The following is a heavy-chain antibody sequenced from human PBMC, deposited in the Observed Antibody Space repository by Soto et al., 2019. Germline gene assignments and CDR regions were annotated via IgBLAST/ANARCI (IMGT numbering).Heavy chain of an antibody. Sequence: QVQLVQSGAEVKKPGASVKVSCKASGYTFTSYYMHWVRQAPGQGLEWMGIINPSGGSTSYAQKCQGRVTMTRDTSRSTVHMELSRLRSEDTAVYYCARTDYGGNPHGPHYYYYGMDVWGQGTTVTVSS. V-gene: IGHV1-46*01. CDR2: INPSGGST. CDR3: ARTDYGGNPHGPHYYYYGMDV. J-gene: IGHJ6*02. D-gene: IGHD4-17*01. CDR1: GYTFTSYY.